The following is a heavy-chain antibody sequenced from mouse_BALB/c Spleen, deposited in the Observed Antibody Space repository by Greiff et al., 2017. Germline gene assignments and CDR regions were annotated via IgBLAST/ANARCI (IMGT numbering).Heavy chain of an antibody. D-gene: IGHD2-2*01. CDR3: ARGREGYDY. V-gene: IGHV5-9-4*01. J-gene: IGHJ2*01. CDR2: ISSGGSYT. Sequence: EVKLVESGGGLVKPGGSLKLSCAASGFTFSSYAMSWVRQSPEKRLEWVAEISSGGSYTYYPDTVTGRFTISRDNAKNTLYLEMSSLRSEDTAMYYCARGREGYDYWGQGTTLTVSS. CDR1: GFTFSSYA.